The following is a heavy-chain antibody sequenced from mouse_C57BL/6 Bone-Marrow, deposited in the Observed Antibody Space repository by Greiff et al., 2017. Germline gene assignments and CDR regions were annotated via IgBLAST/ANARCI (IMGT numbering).Heavy chain of an antibody. Sequence: EVQVVESGGDLVKPGGSLKLSCAASGFTFSSYGMSWVRQTPDKRLEWVATISSGGSYTYYPDSVKGRFTISRDNAKNTLYLQMSSLKSEDTAMEYCARYYGSSYEDWYFDVWGTGTTVTVSS. CDR1: GFTFSSYG. J-gene: IGHJ1*03. CDR3: ARYYGSSYEDWYFDV. D-gene: IGHD1-1*01. CDR2: ISSGGSYT. V-gene: IGHV5-6*01.